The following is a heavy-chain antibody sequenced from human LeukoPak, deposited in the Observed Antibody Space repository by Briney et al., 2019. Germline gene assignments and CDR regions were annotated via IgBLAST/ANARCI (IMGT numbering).Heavy chain of an antibody. D-gene: IGHD5-18*01. J-gene: IGHJ4*02. Sequence: SETLSLTCTVSGGSISTSSYYWGWIRQPPGKGLEWIGTIYYSGGTYYNPSLQSRATISVDTSKNQFSLKLTSVTAADAAVYYCARGGYIYGLDYWGQGTLVTVSS. CDR3: ARGGYIYGLDY. CDR1: GGSISTSSYY. CDR2: IYYSGGT. V-gene: IGHV4-39*01.